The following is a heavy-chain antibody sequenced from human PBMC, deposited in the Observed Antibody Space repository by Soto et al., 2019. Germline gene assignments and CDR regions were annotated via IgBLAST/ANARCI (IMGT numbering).Heavy chain of an antibody. CDR2: IYYSGST. CDR1: GGSISSGGYY. CDR3: ARARREQLVPGKWFDH. V-gene: IGHV4-31*03. J-gene: IGHJ5*02. D-gene: IGHD6-13*01. Sequence: QVQLQESGPGLVKPSQTLSLTCTVSGGSISSGGYYWSWIRQHPGKGLEWIGYIYYSGSTYYNPSIKSRVTISVDTSKNQLSLKLSSVTAADTAVYYCARARREQLVPGKWFDHWDQGTLVTVS.